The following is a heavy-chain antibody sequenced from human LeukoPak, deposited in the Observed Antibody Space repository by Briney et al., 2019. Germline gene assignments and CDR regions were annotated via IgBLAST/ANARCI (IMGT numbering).Heavy chain of an antibody. CDR2: TFYRSQWYD. V-gene: IGHV6-1*01. CDR1: VDSVSSNDAC. D-gene: IGHD3-10*01. CDR3: AREGTLVRGFMNHFDY. J-gene: IGHJ4*02. Sequence: SQTLSLTCAISVDSVSSNDACSNWIRQSPSRGLEWLGRTFYRSQWYDDYTVSVKSRITINPDTSNNQFSLQLNSVTPEDTAVYYCAREGTLVRGFMNHFDYWGQGTLVTVSS.